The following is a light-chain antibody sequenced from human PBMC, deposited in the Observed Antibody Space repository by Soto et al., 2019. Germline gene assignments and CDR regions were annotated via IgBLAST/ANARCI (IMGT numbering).Light chain of an antibody. CDR3: QPTYSTPYT. V-gene: IGKV1-39*01. CDR2: AAS. J-gene: IGKJ2*01. CDR1: QSISSY. Sequence: DIQMTQSPSSLSASVGDRVTITCRASQSISSYLNWYQQKPGKAPKLLIYAASSLQSGVPSRFSGRGSGTEFPLTISRLQPEDFATYYCQPTYSTPYTFGQGTKLEIK.